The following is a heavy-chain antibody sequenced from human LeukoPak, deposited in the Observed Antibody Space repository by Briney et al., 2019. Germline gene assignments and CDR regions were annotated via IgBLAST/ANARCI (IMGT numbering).Heavy chain of an antibody. CDR2: ISYDGSNK. CDR1: GFTFSSYA. CDR3: ARALIAAAGTGYFDY. D-gene: IGHD6-13*01. V-gene: IGHV3-30*04. Sequence: GGSLRLSCAASGFTFSSYAMHWVRQAPGKGLERVAVISYDGSNKYYADSVKGRFTISRDNSKNTLYLQMNSLRAEDTAVYYCARALIAAAGTGYFDYWGQGTLVTVSS. J-gene: IGHJ4*02.